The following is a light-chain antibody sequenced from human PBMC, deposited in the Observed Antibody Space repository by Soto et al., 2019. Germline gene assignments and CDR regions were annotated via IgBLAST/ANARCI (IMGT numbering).Light chain of an antibody. CDR1: QNVRTF. CDR2: GAS. CDR3: QQHSHWPPWT. V-gene: IGKV3-11*01. Sequence: EVVLTQSPATLSLSPGERATLSCRASQNVRTFLDWYQQKPGQPPRLLIYGASNRATGIPARFSGSGSGTDFTLTICSLEPEDFAVYYCQQHSHWPPWTFGQGTRVEIQ. J-gene: IGKJ1*01.